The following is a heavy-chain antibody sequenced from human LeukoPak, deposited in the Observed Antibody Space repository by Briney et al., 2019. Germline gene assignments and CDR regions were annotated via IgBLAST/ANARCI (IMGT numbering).Heavy chain of an antibody. CDR3: TGRFDP. CDR1: GFTFSSYA. J-gene: IGHJ5*02. Sequence: GGSLRLSCAASGFTFSSYAMHWVRQAPGKGLEWVAVMSYDGSNKYYADSVKGRFTISRDNSKNTLYLQMNSLRAEDTAVYYCTGRFDPWGQGTLVTVSS. D-gene: IGHD2-8*02. V-gene: IGHV3-30*01. CDR2: MSYDGSNK.